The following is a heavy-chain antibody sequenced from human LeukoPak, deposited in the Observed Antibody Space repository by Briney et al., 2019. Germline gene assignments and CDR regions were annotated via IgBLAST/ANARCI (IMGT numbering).Heavy chain of an antibody. CDR2: ISRTSSYI. J-gene: IGHJ2*01. Sequence: GGSLRLSCTASGFSLTDYSLHWVRQAPGKGLEWVSFISRTSSYIYYAQQLKGRFTISRDNAKNTLYLQMNSLRGEDTAVYYCARDGDYGDSHVHWYFDLWGRGSLVTVSS. CDR3: ARDGDYGDSHVHWYFDL. CDR1: GFSLTDYS. D-gene: IGHD4-17*01. V-gene: IGHV3-21*01.